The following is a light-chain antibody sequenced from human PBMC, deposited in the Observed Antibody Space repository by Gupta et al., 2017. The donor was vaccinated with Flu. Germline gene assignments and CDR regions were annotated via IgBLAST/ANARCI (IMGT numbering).Light chain of an antibody. CDR2: DVS. V-gene: IGLV2-14*03. J-gene: IGLJ3*02. Sequence: QSALTQPASVSGSPGPSITISCSGTSNDIGAYTYISWYQQHPGKAPKVIIYDVSNRPSGVANRFSASKSGNTASLTISGLQAEDESDYYCSSYTGSSTWVFGGGTKLTVL. CDR3: SSYTGSSTWV. CDR1: SNDIGAYTY.